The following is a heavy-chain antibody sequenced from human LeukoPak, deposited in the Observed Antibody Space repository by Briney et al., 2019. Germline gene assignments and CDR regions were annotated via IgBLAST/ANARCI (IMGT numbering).Heavy chain of an antibody. CDR1: GGSVSTYY. J-gene: IGHJ4*02. Sequence: SETLSLTCTASGGSVSTYYWSWIRQPPSKGLEWIGYIYYSGSTNYNPSLKSRVTISVDTSKNQFSLKLSSVTAADTAVYYCARSLGYSYGYMDYWGQGTLVTVSS. D-gene: IGHD5-18*01. V-gene: IGHV4-59*02. CDR3: ARSLGYSYGYMDY. CDR2: IYYSGST.